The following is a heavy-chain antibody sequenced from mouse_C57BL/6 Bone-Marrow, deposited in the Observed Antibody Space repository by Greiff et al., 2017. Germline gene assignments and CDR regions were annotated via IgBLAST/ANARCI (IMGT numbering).Heavy chain of an antibody. CDR2: IYPGSGST. J-gene: IGHJ3*01. D-gene: IGHD4-1*01. V-gene: IGHV1-55*01. CDR3: ARRGPSSWEGEFAY. Sequence: QVQLKQPGAELVKPGASVKMSCKASGYTFTSYWITWVKQRPGQGLEWIGDIYPGSGSTNYNEKFKSKATLTVDTSSSTAYMQLSSLTSEGSAVDDCARRGPSSWEGEFAYWGQGTMVTVSA. CDR1: GYTFTSYW.